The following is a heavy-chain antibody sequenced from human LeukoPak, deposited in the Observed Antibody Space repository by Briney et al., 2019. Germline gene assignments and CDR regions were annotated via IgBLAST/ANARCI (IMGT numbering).Heavy chain of an antibody. D-gene: IGHD5-24*01. V-gene: IGHV4-38-2*02. Sequence: SETLSLTCSVSGYSISSGYYWGWIRQPPGKGLEWIGSVYRSGSTYYKPSLKSRVTILVDTSKNQFSLKLTSVTAADTAVYYCARGPASPMADRPNFDYWGQGTLVTVSS. J-gene: IGHJ4*02. CDR3: ARGPASPMADRPNFDY. CDR1: GYSISSGYY. CDR2: VYRSGST.